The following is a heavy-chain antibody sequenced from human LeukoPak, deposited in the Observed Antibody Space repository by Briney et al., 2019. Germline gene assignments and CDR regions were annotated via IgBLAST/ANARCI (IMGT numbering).Heavy chain of an antibody. V-gene: IGHV1-46*01. D-gene: IGHD3-22*01. Sequence: ASVKVSCKASGYTFTSYYMHWVRQAPGQGLEWMGIINTSGGSTSYAQKFQGRVTMTRDTSTSTVYMELSSQRSKDTDVSYCAREFDRSSCVYWGQRTLVTVST. CDR1: GYTFTSYY. CDR2: INTSGGST. J-gene: IGHJ4*02. CDR3: AREFDRSSCVY.